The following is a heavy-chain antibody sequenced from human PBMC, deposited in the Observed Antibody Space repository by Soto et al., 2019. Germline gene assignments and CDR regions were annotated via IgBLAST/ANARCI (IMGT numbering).Heavy chain of an antibody. D-gene: IGHD3-10*02. Sequence: QAQLVQSGAEVKKPGASANISCKASGYTFTRYNIHWVRQAPGQGLEWMGIIDTRGGSADYTQRFQGRVTMTRDTSTGTVYMELSSLGSEDPAVYYCAGDLPRDLVRGSFDIWGQGTLVTVSS. V-gene: IGHV1-46*01. J-gene: IGHJ3*02. CDR3: AGDLPRDLVRGSFDI. CDR2: IDTRGGSA. CDR1: GYTFTRYN.